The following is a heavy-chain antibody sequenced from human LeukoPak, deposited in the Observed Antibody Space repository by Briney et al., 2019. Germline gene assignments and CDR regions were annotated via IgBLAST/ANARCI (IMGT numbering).Heavy chain of an antibody. V-gene: IGHV4-39*01. CDR1: GGSISSSSYS. CDR2: VSHSGSI. D-gene: IGHD3-22*01. Sequence: SETLSLTCTVSGGSISSSSYSWGWIRQPPGKGLEWIGSVSHSGSINYDPSLKNRVTISVDTSKNQFSLKLSSVTAADTAVYYCASPPRYYYDSSGYYHRAYWGQGTLVTVSS. CDR3: ASPPRYYYDSSGYYHRAY. J-gene: IGHJ4*02.